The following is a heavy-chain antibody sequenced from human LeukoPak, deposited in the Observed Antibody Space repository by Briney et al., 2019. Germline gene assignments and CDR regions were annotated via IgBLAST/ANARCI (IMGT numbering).Heavy chain of an antibody. CDR1: GFNSSNYE. J-gene: IGHJ3*01. D-gene: IGHD3-10*01. CDR2: LSSSGAS. Sequence: GGSLRLSCAASGFNSSNYEMNWVRQAPGKGLEWVSYLSSSGASIYADSVKGRFTISRDYAENSLYLQMNSLRAEDTAIYYCARMYYFGSGGLGEAFDLWGQGTLVTVSS. CDR3: ARMYYFGSGGLGEAFDL. V-gene: IGHV3-48*03.